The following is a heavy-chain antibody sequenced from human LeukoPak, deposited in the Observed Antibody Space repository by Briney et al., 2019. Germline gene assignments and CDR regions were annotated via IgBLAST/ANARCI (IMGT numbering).Heavy chain of an antibody. CDR3: ARGSTYYDSSGQVPFDY. D-gene: IGHD3-22*01. CDR2: IKQDGSEK. V-gene: IGHV3-7*01. J-gene: IGHJ4*02. Sequence: GGSLRLSCAASGFTFSSYWMSWVRQAPGKGLEWVANIKQDGSEKYYVDSVKGRFTISRDNAKNSLYLQMSSLRAEDTAVYYCARGSTYYDSSGQVPFDYWGQGTLATVSS. CDR1: GFTFSSYW.